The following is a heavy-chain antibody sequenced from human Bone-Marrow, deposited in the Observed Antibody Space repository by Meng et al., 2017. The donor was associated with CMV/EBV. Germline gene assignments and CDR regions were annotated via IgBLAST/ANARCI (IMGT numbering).Heavy chain of an antibody. CDR3: ASPAF. V-gene: IGHV3-48*04. J-gene: IGHJ4*02. Sequence: GESLKISCAASGFTFSSYSMNWVRQAPGKGLEWVSYISSSSSTIYYADSVKGRFTISRDNAKNSPYLQMNSLRAEDTAVYYCASPAFWGQGTLVTVSS. CDR1: GFTFSSYS. D-gene: IGHD3-3*02. CDR2: ISSSSSTI.